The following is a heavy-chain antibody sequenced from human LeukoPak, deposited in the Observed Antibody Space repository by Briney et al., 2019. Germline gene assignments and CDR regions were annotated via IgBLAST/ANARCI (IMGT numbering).Heavy chain of an antibody. J-gene: IGHJ6*03. CDR1: GGSISSYY. CDR2: IYTSGST. D-gene: IGHD3-16*01. V-gene: IGHV4-4*07. Sequence: SETLSLTCTVSGGSISSYYWSWIRQPAGKGLEWIGRIYTSGSTYYNPSLKSRVTMSVDTSKNQFSLKLSSVTAADTAVYYCARVGGEVYYYYYMDVWGKGTTVTVSS. CDR3: ARVGGEVYYYYYMDV.